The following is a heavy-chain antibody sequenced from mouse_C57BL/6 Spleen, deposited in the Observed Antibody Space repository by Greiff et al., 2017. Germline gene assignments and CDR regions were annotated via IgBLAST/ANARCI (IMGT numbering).Heavy chain of an antibody. J-gene: IGHJ1*03. V-gene: IGHV8-8*01. CDR2: IWWDDDK. CDR1: GFSLSTFGMG. CDR3: ARMAYYSNLWYFDV. D-gene: IGHD2-5*01. Sequence: QVTLKECGPGILQPSQTLSLTCSFSGFSLSTFGMGVGWIRQPSGKGLEWLAHIWWDDDKYYNPALKSRLTISKDTSKNQVFLKIANVDTADTATYYCARMAYYSNLWYFDVWGTGTTVTVSS.